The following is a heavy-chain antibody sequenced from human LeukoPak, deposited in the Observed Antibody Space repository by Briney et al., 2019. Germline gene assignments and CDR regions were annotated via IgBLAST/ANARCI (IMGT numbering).Heavy chain of an antibody. J-gene: IGHJ4*02. CDR3: ARLNGGY. D-gene: IGHD3-16*01. V-gene: IGHV4-59*01. Sequence: PSETLSLTCTVSGGSISTYYWSWIRQPPGKGLEWIGYISYTGSTSYSPPFKSRVTISVDTSNNQFSLKLTSVTAADTAVYYCARLNGGYWGQGTLVTVSS. CDR1: GGSISTYY. CDR2: ISYTGST.